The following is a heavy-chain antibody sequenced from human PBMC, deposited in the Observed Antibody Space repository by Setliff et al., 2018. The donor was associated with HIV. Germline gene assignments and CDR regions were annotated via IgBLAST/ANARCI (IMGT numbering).Heavy chain of an antibody. Sequence: SETLSLTCTVSGGSITSTTYYWGWIRQPPGKGLEWIGTIHYTGNTYHNPSLKSRVTTSVEASKNQISLKLTAVTAADSAVHYCAREGDGIDFWGQGTLVTVSS. J-gene: IGHJ4*02. D-gene: IGHD2-21*02. V-gene: IGHV4-39*02. CDR1: GGSITSTTYY. CDR3: AREGDGIDF. CDR2: IHYTGNT.